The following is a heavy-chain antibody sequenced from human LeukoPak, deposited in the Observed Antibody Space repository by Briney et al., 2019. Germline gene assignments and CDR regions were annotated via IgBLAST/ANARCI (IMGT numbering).Heavy chain of an antibody. D-gene: IGHD6-6*01. CDR2: ISSSSSYI. CDR3: ARAGRSSTPYIHDYYFDY. CDR1: GFTFSSYS. J-gene: IGHJ4*02. V-gene: IGHV3-21*01. Sequence: GGSLRLSCAASGFTFSSYSMNWVRQAPGKGLEWVSSISSSSSYIYYADSVKGRFTISRDNAKNSLYLQMNSLRAEDTAVYYCARAGRSSTPYIHDYYFDYWGQGTPVTVSS.